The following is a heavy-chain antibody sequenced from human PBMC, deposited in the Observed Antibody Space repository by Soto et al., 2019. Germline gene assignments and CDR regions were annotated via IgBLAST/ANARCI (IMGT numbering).Heavy chain of an antibody. Sequence: QVQLQQWGAGVLKPSETLSLTCAVYGGSFSAYYWSWIRQPPGKGLEWIGEINHSGSTNYNPSLKSRFTISVDTSKNQFSLKLTSVTAADTAVYYCARVRWDQPWVLDYWGQGTLVTVSS. D-gene: IGHD1-26*01. CDR3: ARVRWDQPWVLDY. CDR1: GGSFSAYY. V-gene: IGHV4-34*01. J-gene: IGHJ4*02. CDR2: INHSGST.